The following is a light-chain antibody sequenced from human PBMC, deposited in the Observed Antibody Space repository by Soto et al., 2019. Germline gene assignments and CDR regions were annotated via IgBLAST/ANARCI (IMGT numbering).Light chain of an antibody. Sequence: QSALTQPASVSGSPGQSITISCTGTGSDVVGYNLVSWYQQHPGNAPKLIIFEVTKRPSGISERFSGSKSGSTASLTISALLDDDEAAYYCSSFRATDTFYVFGTGTKLTVL. V-gene: IGLV2-23*02. CDR3: SSFRATDTFYV. CDR2: EVT. CDR1: GSDVVGYNL. J-gene: IGLJ1*01.